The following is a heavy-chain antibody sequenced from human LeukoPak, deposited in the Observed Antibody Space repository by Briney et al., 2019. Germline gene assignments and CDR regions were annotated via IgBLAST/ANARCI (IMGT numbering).Heavy chain of an antibody. D-gene: IGHD3-16*01. V-gene: IGHV3-7*03. CDR2: INHNGNVN. CDR3: ARGGGLDV. CDR1: GFTFSSYW. J-gene: IGHJ6*02. Sequence: GGSLRLSCAASGFTFSSYWMNCARQATGEGLEWVASINHNGNVNYYVDSVKRRFTLSRDHAKNSLYLQMSNLSAEDTAVYFCARGGGLDVWGQGPTVTVSS.